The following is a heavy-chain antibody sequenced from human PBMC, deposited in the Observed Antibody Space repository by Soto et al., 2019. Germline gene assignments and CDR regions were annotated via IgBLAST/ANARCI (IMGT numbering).Heavy chain of an antibody. Sequence: PGGSLTLSCAASGSTFRSYAMSWARKAPGKGLEWVSAISGSGGSTYYADSVKGRFTISRDNSKNTLYLQMNSLRAEDTAVYYCAEADITMIVVVTPLGYWGQGTLVTVSS. D-gene: IGHD3-22*01. CDR2: ISGSGGST. V-gene: IGHV3-23*01. CDR1: GSTFRSYA. J-gene: IGHJ4*02. CDR3: AEADITMIVVVTPLGY.